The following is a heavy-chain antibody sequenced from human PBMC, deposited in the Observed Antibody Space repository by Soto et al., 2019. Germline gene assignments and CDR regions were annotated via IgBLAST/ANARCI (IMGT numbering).Heavy chain of an antibody. J-gene: IGHJ6*02. CDR3: ARSKNWNDYYYYYGMDV. D-gene: IGHD1-1*01. CDR1: GFTFSSYW. V-gene: IGHV3-74*01. CDR2: INSDGGST. Sequence: HPXGSLGLSCAASGFTFSSYWMHGVRQVPGKGLVWVSRINSDGGSTSYADSVKGRFTISRDNAKNTLYLQMNSLRAEDTAIYYCARSKNWNDYYYYYGMDVWGQGTTVTVSS.